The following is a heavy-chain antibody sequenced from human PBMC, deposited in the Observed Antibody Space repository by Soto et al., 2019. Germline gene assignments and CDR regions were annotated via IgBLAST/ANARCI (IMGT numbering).Heavy chain of an antibody. CDR2: ISSSGSTI. V-gene: IGHV3-48*03. CDR3: AREIDYYDSSGYYSDYYYYGMDV. J-gene: IGHJ6*02. D-gene: IGHD3-22*01. CDR1: GFTFSSYE. Sequence: GSLRLSCAASGFTFSSYEMNWVRQAPGKGLEWVSYISSSGSTIYYADSVKGRFTISRDNAKNSLYLQMNSLRAEDTAVYYCAREIDYYDSSGYYSDYYYYGMDVWGQGTTVTVSS.